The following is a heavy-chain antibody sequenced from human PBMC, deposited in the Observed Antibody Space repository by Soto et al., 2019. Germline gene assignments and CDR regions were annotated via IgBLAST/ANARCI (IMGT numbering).Heavy chain of an antibody. CDR3: ARGLITGSHYSGGWYYFDS. CDR2: INHSGSA. CDR1: GESFSGHI. J-gene: IGHJ4*01. Sequence: QVQLQQSGAGLLKPSETLSLTCAVYGESFSGHIWTWIRQTPGKGLQWIGQINHSGSASYNPSLTGRGTISVHSCSSQFSLELSSVCSADAAVYYCARGLITGSHYSGGWYYFDSWGHVTQVTVSS. D-gene: IGHD6-19*01. V-gene: IGHV4-34*01.